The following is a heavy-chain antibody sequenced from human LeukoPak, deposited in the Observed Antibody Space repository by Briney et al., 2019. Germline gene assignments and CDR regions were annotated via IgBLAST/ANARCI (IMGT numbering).Heavy chain of an antibody. CDR1: GFTFSRYE. D-gene: IGHD1-26*01. Sequence: GGSLRLSCAAYGFTFSRYEMNWVRQAPGKGLQWVSYISSSGSTIYYADSVKGRFTISRDNAKNSLYLQMNSLRAEDTAVYYCARDRGGRVGATDYFDYWGQGTLVTVSS. V-gene: IGHV3-48*03. J-gene: IGHJ4*02. CDR3: ARDRGGRVGATDYFDY. CDR2: ISSSGSTI.